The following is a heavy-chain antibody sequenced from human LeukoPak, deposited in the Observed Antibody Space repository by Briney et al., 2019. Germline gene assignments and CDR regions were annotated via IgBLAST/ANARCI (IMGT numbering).Heavy chain of an antibody. V-gene: IGHV3-21*01. CDR1: GFTFSSYS. CDR3: ASLIVVVVAATIEARVDAFDI. J-gene: IGHJ3*02. Sequence: GGSLRLSCAASGFTFSSYSMNWVRQAPGKGLEWVSSISSSSSYIYYADSVKGRFTISRDNAKNSLYLQMNSLRAEDTAVYYCASLIVVVVAATIEARVDAFDIWGQGTMVTVSS. CDR2: ISSSSSYI. D-gene: IGHD2-15*01.